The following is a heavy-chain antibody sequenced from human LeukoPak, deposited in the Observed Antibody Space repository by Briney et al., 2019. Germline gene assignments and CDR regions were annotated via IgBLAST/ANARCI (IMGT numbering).Heavy chain of an antibody. D-gene: IGHD2-2*01. CDR3: ASLSCSSTSCYEG. J-gene: IGHJ4*02. CDR2: INPNSGGT. Sequence: GASVKVSCKASGYTFTGYYMHWVRQAPGQGLEWMGWINPNSGGTNYAQKFQGRVTMTRDTSISTAYMELSRLRSDDTAVCYCASLSCSSTSCYEGWGQGTLVTVSS. CDR1: GYTFTGYY. V-gene: IGHV1-2*02.